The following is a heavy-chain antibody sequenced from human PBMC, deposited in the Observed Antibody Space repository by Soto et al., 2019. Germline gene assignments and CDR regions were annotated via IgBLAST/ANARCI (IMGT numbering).Heavy chain of an antibody. CDR3: ARDAYRETVES. CDR1: GLTFSTSW. CDR2: IKQDGSEK. V-gene: IGHV3-7*05. J-gene: IGHJ4*02. Sequence: EVQLVESGGGLVQPGGSLRLSCAASGLTFSTSWMSWVRQAPGKGLEWVANIKQDGSEKSYVDSVKGRFTISRDNAKNSLYLQMNSLRAEDTAVYYCARDAYRETVESWGQGTLVTVSS. D-gene: IGHD4-4*01.